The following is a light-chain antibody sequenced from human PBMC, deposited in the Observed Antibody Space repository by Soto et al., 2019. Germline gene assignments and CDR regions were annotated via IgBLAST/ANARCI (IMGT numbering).Light chain of an antibody. CDR2: LNSDGSH. CDR1: SGHSGAA. J-gene: IGLJ3*02. V-gene: IGLV4-69*01. Sequence: QLVLTQSPSASASLGASVKLTCTVSGHSGAAIAWHQHQPDKGPRYLMKLNSDGSHRKGDGIPDRFSGSSSGAERYLTISSLQSDDEADYYCQTWVNGVHVFGGGTKLTVL. CDR3: QTWVNGVHV.